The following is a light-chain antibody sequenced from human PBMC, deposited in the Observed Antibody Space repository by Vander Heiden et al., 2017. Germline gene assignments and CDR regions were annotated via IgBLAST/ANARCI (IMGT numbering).Light chain of an antibody. V-gene: IGLV6-57*01. CDR2: ENT. CDR1: SGSIASNY. CDR3: QSYDSNDLVL. Sequence: KSLLSQPHSVSESPGKTVTISCSRSSGSIASNYVKWYQYRPGSSPTTVNYENTRRPSSVPDRFSGTIDTSSNSASLSISGLVTEDEADYYCQSYDSNDLVLFGGGTKLTVL. J-gene: IGLJ2*01.